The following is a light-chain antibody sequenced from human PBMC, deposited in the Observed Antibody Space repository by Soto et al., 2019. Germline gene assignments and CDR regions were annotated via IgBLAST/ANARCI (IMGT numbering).Light chain of an antibody. CDR1: QRVSSSY. Sequence: EIVLTQSPGTLSLSPGERATLSCRASQRVSSSYLAWYQQKPGQAPRLLIYGVSRRATGIPDRFSGSGSGTNFTLTIIRLDPEDFAVYYCQQYGSSPWTFGQGTKVEIK. CDR3: QQYGSSPWT. V-gene: IGKV3-20*01. CDR2: GVS. J-gene: IGKJ1*01.